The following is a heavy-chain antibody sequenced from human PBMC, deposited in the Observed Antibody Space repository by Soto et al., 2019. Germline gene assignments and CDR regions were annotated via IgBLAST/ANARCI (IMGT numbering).Heavy chain of an antibody. CDR3: ARGPLTRVATNYYYYGMDV. J-gene: IGHJ6*02. Sequence: GGSLRLSCAASGFTFSDYYMSWIRQAPGKGLEWVSYISSSSSYTNYADSVKGRFTISRDNAKNSLYLQMNSLRAEDTAVYYCARGPLTRVATNYYYYGMDVWGQGTTVPSP. V-gene: IGHV3-11*06. D-gene: IGHD5-12*01. CDR1: GFTFSDYY. CDR2: ISSSSSYT.